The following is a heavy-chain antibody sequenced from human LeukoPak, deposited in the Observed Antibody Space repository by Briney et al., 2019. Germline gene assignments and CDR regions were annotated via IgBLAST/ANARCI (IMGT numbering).Heavy chain of an antibody. V-gene: IGHV5-51*01. D-gene: IGHD2-15*01. CDR1: GYSFTSYW. CDR3: ARALGYCSGGSCYSGLGLDY. Sequence: GESLKISCKGSGYSFTSYWIGWVRQMPGKGLEWMGTIYPGDSDTRYSPSFQGQVTISADKSISTAYLQWSSLKASDTAMYYCARALGYCSGGSCYSGLGLDYWGQGTLVTVSS. CDR2: IYPGDSDT. J-gene: IGHJ4*02.